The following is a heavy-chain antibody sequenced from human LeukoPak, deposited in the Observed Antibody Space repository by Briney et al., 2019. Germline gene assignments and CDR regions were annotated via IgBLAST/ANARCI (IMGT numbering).Heavy chain of an antibody. CDR2: IHPSGTT. D-gene: IGHD1-1*01. CDR1: GFSISLGYY. J-gene: IGHJ4*02. V-gene: IGHV4-38-2*02. CDR3: ATERERRITD. Sequence: SETLSLTCDVSGFSISLGYYWVWIRQPAGQGLEWIGSIHPSGTTFYNSSLNSRITMTIDAPKNQFSLRLSLVTAVDTAVYFCATERERRITDWGQGTLVTVSS.